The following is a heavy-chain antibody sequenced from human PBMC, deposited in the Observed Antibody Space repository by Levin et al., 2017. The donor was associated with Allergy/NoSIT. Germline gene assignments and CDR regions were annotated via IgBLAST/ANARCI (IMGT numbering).Heavy chain of an antibody. D-gene: IGHD2-2*01. CDR1: GGSFSGYY. CDR3: ARGRGVVVPAAIHYYYYYYMDV. CDR2: INHSGST. Sequence: SETLSLTCAVYGGSFSGYYWSWIRQPPGKGLEWIGEINHSGSTNYNPSLKSRVTISVDTSKNQFSLKLSSVTAADTAVYYCARGRGVVVPAAIHYYYYYYMDVWGKGTTVTVSS. V-gene: IGHV4-34*01. J-gene: IGHJ6*03.